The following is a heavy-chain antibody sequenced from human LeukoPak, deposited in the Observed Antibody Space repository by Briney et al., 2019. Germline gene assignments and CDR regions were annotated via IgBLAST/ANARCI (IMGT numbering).Heavy chain of an antibody. J-gene: IGHJ5*02. CDR1: GGSISSYY. V-gene: IGHV4-4*07. CDR2: IYTSGST. D-gene: IGHD2-2*01. Sequence: SETLSLTCTVSGGSISSYYWSWIRQPAGQGLEWIGRIYTSGSTNYNPSLKSRVTMSVDTSKNQFSLKLSSVTAADTAVYYCARDLGYCSSTSCENWFDPWGQGTLVTVSS. CDR3: ARDLGYCSSTSCENWFDP.